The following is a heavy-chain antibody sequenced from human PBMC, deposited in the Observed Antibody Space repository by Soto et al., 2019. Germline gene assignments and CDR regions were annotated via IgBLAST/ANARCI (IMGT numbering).Heavy chain of an antibody. Sequence: GESLKISCKGSGFTFTRHWISWVRQMPGGGLEWMGKIDPSDSYTNYSPSFQGHVTISADKSISTAYMELSRLRSDDTAVYYCAREAGFPYYYGMDVWGQGTTVTVSS. J-gene: IGHJ6*02. V-gene: IGHV5-10-1*01. D-gene: IGHD6-19*01. CDR2: IDPSDSYT. CDR3: AREAGFPYYYGMDV. CDR1: GFTFTRHW.